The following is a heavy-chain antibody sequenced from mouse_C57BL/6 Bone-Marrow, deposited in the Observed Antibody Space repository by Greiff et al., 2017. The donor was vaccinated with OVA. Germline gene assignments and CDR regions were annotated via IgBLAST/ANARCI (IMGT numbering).Heavy chain of an antibody. V-gene: IGHV1-50*01. Sequence: QVQLKQPGAELVKPGASVKLSCKASGYTFTSYWMQWVKQRPGQGLEWIGEIDPSDSYTNYNQKFKGKATLTVDTSSSTAYMQLSSLTSEDSAVYYCARFYYDYDEDAMDYWGQGTSVTVSS. CDR3: ARFYYDYDEDAMDY. CDR1: GYTFTSYW. D-gene: IGHD2-4*01. CDR2: IDPSDSYT. J-gene: IGHJ4*01.